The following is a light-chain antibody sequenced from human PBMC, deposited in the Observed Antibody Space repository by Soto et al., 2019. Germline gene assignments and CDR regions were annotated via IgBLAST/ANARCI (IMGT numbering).Light chain of an antibody. V-gene: IGLV2-11*01. J-gene: IGLJ1*01. Sequence: QSALTQPRSVSGSPGQSVTISCTGTSSDVGDYDYVSWYQQDPGIAPKLMIYDVTKRPSGVPDRFSGSKSGNTASLTISGHQAEDGADYYCCSYAGSTYYVFGTGTKLTVL. CDR3: CSYAGSTYYV. CDR2: DVT. CDR1: SSDVGDYDY.